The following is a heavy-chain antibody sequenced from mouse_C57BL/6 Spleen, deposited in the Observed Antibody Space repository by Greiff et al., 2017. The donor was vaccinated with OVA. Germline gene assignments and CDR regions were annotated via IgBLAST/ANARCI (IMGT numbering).Heavy chain of an antibody. CDR3: ATFITTVGRDY. J-gene: IGHJ2*01. Sequence: VKLQQSGAELVKPGASVKISCKASGYAFSSYWMNWVKQRPGKGLEWIGQIYPGDGDTNYNGKFKGKATLTADKSSSTAYMQLSSLTSEDSAVYFCATFITTVGRDYWGQGTTLTVSS. V-gene: IGHV1-80*01. CDR1: GYAFSSYW. D-gene: IGHD1-1*01. CDR2: IYPGDGDT.